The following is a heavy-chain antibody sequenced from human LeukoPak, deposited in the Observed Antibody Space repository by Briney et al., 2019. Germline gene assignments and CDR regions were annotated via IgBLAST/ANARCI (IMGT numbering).Heavy chain of an antibody. J-gene: IGHJ4*02. CDR1: GFTVSSNY. V-gene: IGHV3-66*01. Sequence: GGSLRLSCAASGFTVSSNYMSWVRQAPGKGLEWVSVIYSGGSTYYADSVKGRFTISRDNSKNTLYLQMNSLGAEDTAVYYCAKGRGGDYSYGSYYFDQWGQGTLVTVSS. D-gene: IGHD5-18*01. CDR2: IYSGGST. CDR3: AKGRGGDYSYGSYYFDQ.